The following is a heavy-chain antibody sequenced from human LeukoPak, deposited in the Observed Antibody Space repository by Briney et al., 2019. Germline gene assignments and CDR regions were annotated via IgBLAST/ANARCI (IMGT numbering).Heavy chain of an antibody. CDR3: ARGGAGIAFYYYYMDV. D-gene: IGHD6-13*01. CDR1: GGSISSGSYY. V-gene: IGHV4-61*02. CDR2: VYTSGST. J-gene: IGHJ6*03. Sequence: SETLSLTCTVSGGSISSGSYYWSWIRQPAGKGLEWIGRVYTSGSTNYNPSLKSRVTISVDTSKNQFSLKLSSVTAADTAVYYCARGGAGIAFYYYYMDVWGEGTTVTVSS.